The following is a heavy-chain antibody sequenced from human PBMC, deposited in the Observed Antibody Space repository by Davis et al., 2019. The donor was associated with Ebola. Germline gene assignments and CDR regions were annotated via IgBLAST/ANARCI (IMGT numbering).Heavy chain of an antibody. D-gene: IGHD4-17*01. V-gene: IGHV1-69*13. CDR1: GGTFSSYA. Sequence: SVKVSCKASGGTFSSYAISWVRQAPGQGLEWMGGIIPIFGTANYAQKFQGRVTITADESTSTAYMELSRLRSDDTAVYYCARARDYGMVPWDYFDYWGQGTLVTVSS. J-gene: IGHJ4*02. CDR3: ARARDYGMVPWDYFDY. CDR2: IIPIFGTA.